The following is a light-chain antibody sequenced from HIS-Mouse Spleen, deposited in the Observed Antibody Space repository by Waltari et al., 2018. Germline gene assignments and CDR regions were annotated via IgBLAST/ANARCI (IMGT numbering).Light chain of an antibody. V-gene: IGLV10-54*02. CDR2: RNN. Sequence: QAGLTQPPSVSKGLRQTATLTCTGNSNIVGNQGAAGLQQHQGHPPKLLSYRNNNRPSGISERFSASRSGNTASLTITGLQPEDEADYYCSALDSSLSAWVFGGGTKLTVL. CDR1: SNIVGNQG. CDR3: SALDSSLSAWV. J-gene: IGLJ3*02.